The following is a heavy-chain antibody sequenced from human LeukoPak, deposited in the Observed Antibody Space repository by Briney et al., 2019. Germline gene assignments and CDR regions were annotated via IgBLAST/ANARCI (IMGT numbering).Heavy chain of an antibody. J-gene: IGHJ4*02. CDR2: ISSSSSYI. Sequence: GGSLRLSCAASGFTFSSYSMNWVRQAPGKGLEWVSSISSSSSYIYYADSVKGRFTISRDNAKNSLYLPMNSLRAEDTAVYYCARALDGYRSFDYWGQGTLVTVSS. CDR3: ARALDGYRSFDY. CDR1: GFTFSSYS. D-gene: IGHD5-24*01. V-gene: IGHV3-21*01.